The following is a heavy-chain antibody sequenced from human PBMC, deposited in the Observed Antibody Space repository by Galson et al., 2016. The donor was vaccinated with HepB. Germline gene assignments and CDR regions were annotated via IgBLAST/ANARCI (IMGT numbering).Heavy chain of an antibody. V-gene: IGHV4-34*01. CDR1: GGSFSGYY. Sequence: SETLSLTCAVYGGSFSGYYWTWIRQPPGKGLEWIGEIIHSGNTNYNPSLKSRVTISMDPSKNQFSLRLISVTAADTAVYYCARGQKGVAIVYYYHMDVWGQGTTVTVSS. CDR3: ARGQKGVAIVYYYHMDV. D-gene: IGHD2-15*01. J-gene: IGHJ6*02. CDR2: IIHSGNT.